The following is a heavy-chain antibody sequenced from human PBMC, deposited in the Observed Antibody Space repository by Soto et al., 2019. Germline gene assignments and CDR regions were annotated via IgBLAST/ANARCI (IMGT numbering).Heavy chain of an antibody. CDR1: GSTFSSYE. D-gene: IGHD3-16*01. Sequence: GGSLRLSCAASGSTFSSYEMHWVRQAPGKGLEWVSYISSGGTTIYYADSVKGRFTISXXXAXXSXXLXXNXXRAXDTAVYYCAGQYDPVPRSAFDIWGQGTMVTVSS. CDR3: AGQYDPVPRSAFDI. CDR2: ISSGGTTI. V-gene: IGHV3-48*03. J-gene: IGHJ3*02.